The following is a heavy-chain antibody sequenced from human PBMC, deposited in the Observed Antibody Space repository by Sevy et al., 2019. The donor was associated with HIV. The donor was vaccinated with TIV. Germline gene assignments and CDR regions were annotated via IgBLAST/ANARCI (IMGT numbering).Heavy chain of an antibody. J-gene: IGHJ4*02. D-gene: IGHD6-25*01. CDR3: TSSLVPWRLNFDY. Sequence: GGSLRLSCAASGFTFSGSAMHWVRQASGKGLEWVGRIRSKANSYATAYAASVKGRFTISRDDSKNTAYLQMNSLKTEDTAVYYCTSSLVPWRLNFDYWGQGTLVTDSS. CDR2: IRSKANSYAT. V-gene: IGHV3-73*01. CDR1: GFTFSGSA.